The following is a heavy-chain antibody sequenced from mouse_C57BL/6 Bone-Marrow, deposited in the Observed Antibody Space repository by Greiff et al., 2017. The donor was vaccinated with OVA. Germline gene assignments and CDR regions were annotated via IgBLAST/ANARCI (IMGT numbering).Heavy chain of an antibody. V-gene: IGHV7-3*01. Sequence: EVKLVESGGGLVQPGGSLSLSCAASGFTFTDYYMSWVRQPPGKALEWLGFIRNKANGYTTEYSASVKGRFTISRDNSDSILYRQMNALRAEDSATYYCARYGRGDDFDYWGQGTTLTVSS. J-gene: IGHJ2*01. D-gene: IGHD3-3*01. CDR2: IRNKANGYTT. CDR1: GFTFTDYY. CDR3: ARYGRGDDFDY.